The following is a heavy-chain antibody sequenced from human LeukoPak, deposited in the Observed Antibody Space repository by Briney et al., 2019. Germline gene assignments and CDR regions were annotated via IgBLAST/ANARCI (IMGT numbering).Heavy chain of an antibody. V-gene: IGHV3-74*01. J-gene: IGHJ4*02. CDR2: INSDGSST. Sequence: GGPLRLSCAASGFTFSSYWMHWVRQAPGKGLVWVSRINSDGSSTSYADSVKGRFTISRDNAKNTLYLQMNSLRAEDTAVYYCARGGLGRDFDYWGQGTLVTVSS. CDR3: ARGGLGRDFDY. CDR1: GFTFSSYW.